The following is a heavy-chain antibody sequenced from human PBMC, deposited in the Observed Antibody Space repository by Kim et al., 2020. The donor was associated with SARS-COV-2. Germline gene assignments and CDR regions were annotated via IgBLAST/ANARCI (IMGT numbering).Heavy chain of an antibody. CDR1: GGSISSNYYY. Sequence: SETLSLTCTVSGGSISSNYYYWVWKRPATGLEWVWIICYCDSANTNYTPTRRVPISISTYKNKNHFSLNLVTVTDTDASVYSCARREWLPLHALHYWGQ. V-gene: IGHV4-39*02. CDR3: ARREWLPLHALHY. CDR2: YCDSANT. D-gene: IGHD5-12*01. J-gene: IGHJ4*02.